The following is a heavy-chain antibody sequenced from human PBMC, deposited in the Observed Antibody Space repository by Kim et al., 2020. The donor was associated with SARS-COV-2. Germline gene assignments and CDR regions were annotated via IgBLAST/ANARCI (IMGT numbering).Heavy chain of an antibody. V-gene: IGHV3-23*03. Sequence: ADSVRCRFTITRDNSKNSLFLQMDSLRVDDTAVYYCAKDLLYVPGRGYFDSWGQGVVVTVSS. D-gene: IGHD3-10*01. J-gene: IGHJ4*02. CDR3: AKDLLYVPGRGYFDS.